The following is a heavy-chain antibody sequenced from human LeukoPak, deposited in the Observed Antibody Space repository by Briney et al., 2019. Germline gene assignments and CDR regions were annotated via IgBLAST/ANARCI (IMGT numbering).Heavy chain of an antibody. V-gene: IGHV5-51*01. J-gene: IGHJ3*02. CDR1: GYSFTNYW. D-gene: IGHD3-10*01. Sequence: GESLKISCKGSGYSFTNYWIGWVRQMPGKGLEWMGIIYPGDSDTRYSPSFQGQVTISVDKSISTAYLQWSSLKASDTAMYYCARFQPGGSVGDAFDIWGQGTMVTVSS. CDR2: IYPGDSDT. CDR3: ARFQPGGSVGDAFDI.